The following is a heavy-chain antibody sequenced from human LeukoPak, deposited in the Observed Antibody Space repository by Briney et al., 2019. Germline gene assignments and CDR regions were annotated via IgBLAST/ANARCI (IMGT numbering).Heavy chain of an antibody. J-gene: IGHJ6*02. D-gene: IGHD3-22*01. V-gene: IGHV4-38-2*02. CDR2: IYHSGST. CDR3: ARAPITMIAYYYGMDV. CDR1: GYSISSGYY. Sequence: SETLSLTCTVSGYSISSGYYWGWIRQPPGKGLEWIGSIYHSGSTYYNPSLKSRVTISVDTSKNQFSLKLSSVTAADTAVYYCARAPITMIAYYYGMDVWGQGTTVTVSS.